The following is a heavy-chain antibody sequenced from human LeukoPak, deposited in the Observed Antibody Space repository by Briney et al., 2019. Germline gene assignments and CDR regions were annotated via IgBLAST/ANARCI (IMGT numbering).Heavy chain of an antibody. Sequence: PSETLPLTCSVSGDSMTSGDYYWTWIRQSPGEGLEWLGYIYHSGSTLYHPSLESRLSLSVDTSKNQFSLTLTSVTAADSAVFYCARGVRGRKWYYFDSWGRGTLVTVSS. J-gene: IGHJ4*02. V-gene: IGHV4-30-4*01. CDR3: ARGVRGRKWYYFDS. D-gene: IGHD2-15*01. CDR1: GDSMTSGDYY. CDR2: IYHSGST.